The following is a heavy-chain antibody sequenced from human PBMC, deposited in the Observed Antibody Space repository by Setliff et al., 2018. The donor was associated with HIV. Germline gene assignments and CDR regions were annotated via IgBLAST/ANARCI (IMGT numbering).Heavy chain of an antibody. D-gene: IGHD2-21*01. CDR2: IYYPGST. CDR1: GCSIRSGSYY. V-gene: IGHV4-61*10. J-gene: IGHJ4*02. CDR3: TGLSDFLDY. Sequence: LSLTCTVSGCSIRSGSYYWSWIRQPAGKGLEWIGYIYYPGSTNHNPSLKSRVTMSLDRSKRQFSLKLTSLTAADTAVYYCTGLSDFLDYWGLGTLVTVSS.